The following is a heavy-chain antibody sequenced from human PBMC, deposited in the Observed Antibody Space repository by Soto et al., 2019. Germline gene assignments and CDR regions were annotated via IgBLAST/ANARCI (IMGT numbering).Heavy chain of an antibody. CDR2: IYYSGST. Sequence: QLQLQESGPGLVKPSETLSLTCTVSGGSISSSSFHWGWIRQPPGKGLEWIGSIYYSGSTYYSPSLKSRVTFSVDTSKNQCSLKLSSVTAADTAVYYCARRERAAGTDWWFDPWGQGTLVTVSS. CDR1: GGSISSSSFH. J-gene: IGHJ5*02. CDR3: ARRERAAGTDWWFDP. D-gene: IGHD6-13*01. V-gene: IGHV4-39*01.